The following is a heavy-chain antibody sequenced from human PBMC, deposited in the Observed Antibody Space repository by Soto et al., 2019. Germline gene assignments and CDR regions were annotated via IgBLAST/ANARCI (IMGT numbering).Heavy chain of an antibody. V-gene: IGHV1-69*01. CDR2: IIPIFGTA. Sequence: KVSCKASVGTFNSDGIIWVRQATGQGLEWMGGIIPIFGTANYAQKFQGRVTITADESTSTAYMELSSLRSEDTAVYYCARMVHIVVVTAIRGAFDSWVQGTMVPFSS. CDR3: ARMVHIVVVTAIRGAFDS. D-gene: IGHD2-21*02. J-gene: IGHJ3*02. CDR1: VGTFNSDG.